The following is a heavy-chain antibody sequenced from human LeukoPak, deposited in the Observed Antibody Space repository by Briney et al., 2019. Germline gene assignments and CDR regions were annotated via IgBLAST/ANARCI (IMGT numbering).Heavy chain of an antibody. CDR2: TNPNSGNT. Sequence: ASVKVSCKASGYTFTSYDINWVRQATGQGLEWMGWTNPNSGNTGYAQKFQGRVTMTRNTSISTAYMELSSLRSEDTAVYYCARDKGYCSGGSCFGDAFDIWDQGTMVTVSS. CDR3: ARDKGYCSGGSCFGDAFDI. D-gene: IGHD2-15*01. J-gene: IGHJ3*02. V-gene: IGHV1-8*01. CDR1: GYTFTSYD.